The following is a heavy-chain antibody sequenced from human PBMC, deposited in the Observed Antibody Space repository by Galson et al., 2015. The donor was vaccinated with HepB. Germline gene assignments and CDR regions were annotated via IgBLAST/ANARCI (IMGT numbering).Heavy chain of an antibody. Sequence: TLSLTCTVSGGSISSYYWSWIRQPAGKGLEWIGRIYTSGSTNYNPSLKSRVTMSVDTSKNQFSLKLSSVTAADTAVYYCASGGCSGGSCYYFWFDPWGQGTLVTVSS. J-gene: IGHJ5*02. V-gene: IGHV4-4*07. CDR1: GGSISSYY. D-gene: IGHD2-15*01. CDR2: IYTSGST. CDR3: ASGGCSGGSCYYFWFDP.